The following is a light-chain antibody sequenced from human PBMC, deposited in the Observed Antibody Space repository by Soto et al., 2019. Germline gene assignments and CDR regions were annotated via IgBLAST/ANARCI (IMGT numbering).Light chain of an antibody. J-gene: IGLJ2*01. CDR1: SSDVGAYNY. CDR3: SSYTSSSTLV. Sequence: QSALTQPASVSGSPGQSITISCSGSSSDVGAYNYVSWYQQHPGKVPKLIIYEVSNRPSGVSNRFSGSKSGDTASLTISGLQAEDEAHYYCSSYTSSSTLVFGGGTKVTVL. CDR2: EVS. V-gene: IGLV2-14*01.